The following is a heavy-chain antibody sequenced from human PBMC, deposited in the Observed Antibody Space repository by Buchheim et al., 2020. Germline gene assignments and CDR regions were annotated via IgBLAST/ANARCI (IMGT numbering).Heavy chain of an antibody. D-gene: IGHD3-16*01. CDR2: ISYDGSNK. CDR1: GFTFSSYG. V-gene: IGHV3-30*18. J-gene: IGHJ4*02. CDR3: AKEGDYGVHFDY. Sequence: QVQLVESGGGVVQPGRSLRLSCAASGFTFSSYGMHWVRQAPGKGLEWVAVISYDGSNKYYADSVKGRFTIYRDNSKKTLDLQMNSLRAEDTAVYYCAKEGDYGVHFDYWGQGTL.